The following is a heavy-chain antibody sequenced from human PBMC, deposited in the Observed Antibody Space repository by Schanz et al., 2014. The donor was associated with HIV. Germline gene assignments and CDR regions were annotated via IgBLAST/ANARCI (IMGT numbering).Heavy chain of an antibody. CDR1: GYTFTSYG. V-gene: IGHV1-18*01. CDR3: ARDLRVVPAASDNWFDP. D-gene: IGHD2-2*01. Sequence: QVQLVQSGAEVKKPGASVKVSCKASGYTFTSYGINWVRQAPGQGLEWMGWISAYNGNTNYAQKLQGRVTMTTDTSTSTAYMDLRSLRSDDTAVYYCARDLRVVPAASDNWFDPWGQGTLVTVSS. CDR2: ISAYNGNT. J-gene: IGHJ5*02.